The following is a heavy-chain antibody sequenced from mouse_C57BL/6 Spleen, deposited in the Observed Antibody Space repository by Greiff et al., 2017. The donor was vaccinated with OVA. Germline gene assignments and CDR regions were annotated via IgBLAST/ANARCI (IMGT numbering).Heavy chain of an antibody. Sequence: QVQLKESGPELVKPGASVKISCKASGYAFSSSWMNWVKQRPGKGLEWIGRINPGDGDTNYNGKFKGKATLTADKSSSTAYMQLSSLTSEDSAVYFCAYGFFAYWGQGTLVTVSA. J-gene: IGHJ3*01. D-gene: IGHD1-1*02. CDR3: AYGFFAY. CDR1: GYAFSSSW. CDR2: INPGDGDT. V-gene: IGHV1-82*01.